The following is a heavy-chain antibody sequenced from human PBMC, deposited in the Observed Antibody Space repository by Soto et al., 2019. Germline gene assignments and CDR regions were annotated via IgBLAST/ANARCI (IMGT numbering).Heavy chain of an antibody. CDR2: ISGYNGNT. J-gene: IGHJ6*02. V-gene: IGHV1-18*01. Sequence: QVQLVQSGGEMKKPGASVKVSCKASGYTFTRSGFSWVRQAPGQGLEWMGWISGYNGNTKYEQKFKDRVSMTIDTSTGTAYMELRSLTSADSAVYYCARAGEIPYYYYGMDVWGQGTTVIVSS. CDR3: ARAGEIPYYYYGMDV. D-gene: IGHD3-10*01. CDR1: GYTFTRSG.